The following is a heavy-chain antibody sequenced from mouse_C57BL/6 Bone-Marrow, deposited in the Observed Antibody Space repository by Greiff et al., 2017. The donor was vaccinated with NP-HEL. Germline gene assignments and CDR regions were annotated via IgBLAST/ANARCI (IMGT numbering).Heavy chain of an antibody. V-gene: IGHV1-80*01. CDR2: IYPGDGDT. D-gene: IGHD1-1*01. CDR1: GYAFSSYW. CDR3: ARLRTTVVATPYYFDY. Sequence: QVQLQQSGAELVKPGASVKISCKASGYAFSSYWMNWVKQRPGKGLEWIGQIYPGDGDTNYNGKFKGKATLTADKSSSTAYMQLSSLTSEDSAVYFCARLRTTVVATPYYFDYWGQGTTLTVSS. J-gene: IGHJ2*01.